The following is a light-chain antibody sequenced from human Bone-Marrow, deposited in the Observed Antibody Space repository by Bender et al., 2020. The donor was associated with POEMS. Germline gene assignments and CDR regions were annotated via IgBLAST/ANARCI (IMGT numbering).Light chain of an antibody. Sequence: NFMLTQPHSVSESPGKTVTISCTGSSGDIASNYVQWYQHRPGRAPTIVIYEDDERPSGVPDRFSGSVDSSYNSASLAISGLQTEDEADYYCQSYDSNTWVFSGGTRLIVL. V-gene: IGLV6-57*02. J-gene: IGLJ3*02. CDR3: QSYDSNTWV. CDR2: EDD. CDR1: SGDIASNY.